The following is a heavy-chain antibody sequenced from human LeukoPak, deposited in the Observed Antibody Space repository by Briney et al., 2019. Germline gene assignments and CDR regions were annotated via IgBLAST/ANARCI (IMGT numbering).Heavy chain of an antibody. Sequence: ASVKVSCKASGYTFTGYYMHWVRQAPGQGLEWMGWINPNSGGTNYAQKFQGWVTMTRDTSISTAYMELSRLRSDDTAVYYCARANAGSSYYFDYWGQGTLVTVSS. CDR3: ARANAGSSYYFDY. D-gene: IGHD6-13*01. CDR1: GYTFTGYY. CDR2: INPNSGGT. J-gene: IGHJ4*02. V-gene: IGHV1-2*04.